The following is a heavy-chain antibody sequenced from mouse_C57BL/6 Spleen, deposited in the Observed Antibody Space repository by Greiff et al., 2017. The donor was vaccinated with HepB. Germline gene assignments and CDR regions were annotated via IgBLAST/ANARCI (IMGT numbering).Heavy chain of an antibody. D-gene: IGHD1-1*01. V-gene: IGHV1-50*01. CDR3: ALFITTVVATPAY. J-gene: IGHJ3*01. CDR1: GYTFTSYW. Sequence: VQLQESGAELVKPGASVKLSCKASGYTFTSYWMQWVKQRPGQGLEWIGEIDPSDSYTNYNQKFKGKATLTVDTSSSTAYMQLSSLTSEDSAVYYCALFITTVVATPAYWGQGTLVTVSA. CDR2: IDPSDSYT.